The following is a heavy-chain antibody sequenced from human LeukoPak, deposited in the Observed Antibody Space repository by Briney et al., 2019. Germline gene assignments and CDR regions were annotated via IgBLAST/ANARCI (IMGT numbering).Heavy chain of an antibody. CDR3: AREVPGGSSWFDY. Sequence: GGSLRLSCAASKFTLSNYWLSWVRQAPGKGLEWVANIKEDGSVKNYVASVKGRFTISRDNAKNSLYLQMNSLRAEDTAVYYCAREVPGGSSWFDYWGQGTLVTVSS. V-gene: IGHV3-7*01. CDR1: KFTLSNYW. D-gene: IGHD6-13*01. J-gene: IGHJ4*02. CDR2: IKEDGSVK.